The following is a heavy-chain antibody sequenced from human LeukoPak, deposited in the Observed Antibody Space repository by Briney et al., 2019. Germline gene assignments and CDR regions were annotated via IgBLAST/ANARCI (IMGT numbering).Heavy chain of an antibody. CDR1: GGSFSDYY. CDR2: INHSGST. CDR3: ARPGDCSSTSCSGYMDV. V-gene: IGHV4-34*01. D-gene: IGHD2-2*01. Sequence: SETLSLTCAVYGGSFSDYYWSWIRQPPGKGLDWIGEINHSGSTNYNPSLKSRVTISVDTSKNQFSLKLSSVTAADTAVYYCARPGDCSSTSCSGYMDVWGKGTTVTVSS. J-gene: IGHJ6*03.